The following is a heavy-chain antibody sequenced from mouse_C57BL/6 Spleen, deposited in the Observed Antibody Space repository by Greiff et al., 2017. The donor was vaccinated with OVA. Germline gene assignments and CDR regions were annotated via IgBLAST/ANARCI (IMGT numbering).Heavy chain of an antibody. CDR2: IDPSDSET. CDR1: GYTFTSYW. V-gene: IGHV1-52*01. Sequence: QVQLQQLGAELVRPGSSVKLSCKASGYTFTSYWMHWVKQRPIQGLEWIGNIDPSDSETHYNQKFKDKATLTVDKSSSTAYMQLSSLTSEDSAVYYCARRAVDSSGYAFYFDYWGQGTTLTVSS. D-gene: IGHD3-2*02. J-gene: IGHJ2*01. CDR3: ARRAVDSSGYAFYFDY.